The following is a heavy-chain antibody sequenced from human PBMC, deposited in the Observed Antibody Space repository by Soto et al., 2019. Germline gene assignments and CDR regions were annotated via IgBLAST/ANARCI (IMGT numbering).Heavy chain of an antibody. Sequence: GGSLRLSCAASGFTLSTYGMHWVRQAPGKGLEWVAAMSYDGTKEYYADSVKGRFTISRDNSRNTLFLQLNSLRAEDTAVYYCAKEYGSTWIDHWGQGKLVTVSS. D-gene: IGHD6-13*01. CDR3: AKEYGSTWIDH. J-gene: IGHJ4*02. V-gene: IGHV3-30*18. CDR1: GFTLSTYG. CDR2: MSYDGTKE.